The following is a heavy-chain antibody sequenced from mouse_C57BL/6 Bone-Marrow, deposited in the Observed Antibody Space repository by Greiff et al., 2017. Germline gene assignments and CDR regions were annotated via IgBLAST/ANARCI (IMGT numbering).Heavy chain of an antibody. CDR3: TTRRVTTVVADY. Sequence: EVQRVESGAELVRPGASVKLSCTASGFNIKDDYMHWVKQRPEQGLEWIGWIDPENGDTEYASKFQGKATITADTSSNTAYLQLSSLTSEDTAVYYCTTRRVTTVVADYWGQGTTLTVSS. CDR2: IDPENGDT. J-gene: IGHJ2*01. V-gene: IGHV14-4*01. CDR1: GFNIKDDY. D-gene: IGHD1-1*01.